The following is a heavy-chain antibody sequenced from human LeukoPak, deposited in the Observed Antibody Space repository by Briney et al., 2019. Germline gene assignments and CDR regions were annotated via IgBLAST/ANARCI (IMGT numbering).Heavy chain of an antibody. CDR1: GYTFTGYY. J-gene: IGHJ4*02. V-gene: IGHV1-2*02. CDR3: AREDYDSSGSIDY. CDR2: INPNSGGT. D-gene: IGHD3-22*01. Sequence: ASVKVSCKASGYTFTGYYMHWVRQAPGQGLEWMGWINPNSGGTNYAQKFQGRVTMTRDTSISTAYMELSRLRSDDTAVYYCAREDYDSSGSIDYWGQGTLVTVSS.